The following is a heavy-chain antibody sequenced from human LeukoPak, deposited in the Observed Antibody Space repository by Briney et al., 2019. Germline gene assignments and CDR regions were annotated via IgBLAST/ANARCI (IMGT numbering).Heavy chain of an antibody. Sequence: GGSLRLSCAISGFIFSSYDMHWVRQAPGKGLEWVSSISSGSSYIYYADSLKGRFTISRDNAKNSLYLQMNSLRAEDTAVYYCARGDPDISFGVAGEAFDIWGQGTMVTVSS. CDR3: ARGDPDISFGVAGEAFDI. CDR2: ISSGSSYI. J-gene: IGHJ3*02. D-gene: IGHD3-3*01. CDR1: GFIFSSYD. V-gene: IGHV3-21*06.